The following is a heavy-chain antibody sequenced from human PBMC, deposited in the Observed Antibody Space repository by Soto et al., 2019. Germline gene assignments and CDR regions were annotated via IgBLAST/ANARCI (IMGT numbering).Heavy chain of an antibody. CDR3: ARDPYYYDSSGYNDDAFDI. D-gene: IGHD3-22*01. Sequence: SQTLSLTCAISGDSVSSNSAAWNWIRQSPSRGLDWLGRTYYRSKWYNDYAVSVKSRITINTDTSKNQFSLQLNSVTPEDTAVYYCARDPYYYDSSGYNDDAFDIWGQGTMVTVSS. CDR2: TYYRSKWYN. J-gene: IGHJ3*02. V-gene: IGHV6-1*01. CDR1: GDSVSSNSAA.